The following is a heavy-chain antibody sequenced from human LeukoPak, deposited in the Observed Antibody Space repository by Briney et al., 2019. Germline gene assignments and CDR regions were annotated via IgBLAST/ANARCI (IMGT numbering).Heavy chain of an antibody. D-gene: IGHD6-13*01. Sequence: GGSLRLSCEASGFSFSSYAMHWVRQAPGKGLEWVAVISYDGSNKYYADSVKGRFTISRDNSKNTLYLQMNSLRAEDTAVYYCARDQQLVYFQHWGQGTLVAVSS. CDR1: GFSFSSYA. CDR2: ISYDGSNK. V-gene: IGHV3-30-3*01. J-gene: IGHJ1*01. CDR3: ARDQQLVYFQH.